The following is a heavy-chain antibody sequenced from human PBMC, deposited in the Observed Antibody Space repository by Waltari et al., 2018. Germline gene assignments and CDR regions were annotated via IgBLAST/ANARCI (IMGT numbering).Heavy chain of an antibody. J-gene: IGHJ4*02. V-gene: IGHV4-59*01. CDR3: ARENLGSGWSRYFDY. Sequence: PPGKGLEWIGYIYYSGSTNYNPSLKSRVTISVDTSKNQFSLKLSSVTAADTAVYYCARENLGSGWSRYFDYWGQGTLVTVSS. CDR2: IYYSGST. D-gene: IGHD6-19*01.